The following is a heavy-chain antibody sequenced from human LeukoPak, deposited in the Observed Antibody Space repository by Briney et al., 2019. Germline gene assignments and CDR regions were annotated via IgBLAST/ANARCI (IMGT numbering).Heavy chain of an antibody. CDR1: GFTFSSCG. CDR2: ISGSGGST. J-gene: IGHJ4*02. CDR3: ASLKRSFWVTMIFY. D-gene: IGHD3-22*01. V-gene: IGHV3-23*01. Sequence: GGSLRLSCAASGFTFSSCGMSWVRQAPGKGLEWVSAISGSGGSTYYADSVKGRFTISRDNSKNTLYLQMNSLRAEDTAVYYCASLKRSFWVTMIFYWGQGTLVTVSS.